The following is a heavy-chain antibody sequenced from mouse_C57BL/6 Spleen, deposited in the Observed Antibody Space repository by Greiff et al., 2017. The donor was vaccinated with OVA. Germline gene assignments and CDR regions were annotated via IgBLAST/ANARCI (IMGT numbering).Heavy chain of an antibody. J-gene: IGHJ1*03. Sequence: QVQLQQSGAELMKPGASVKLSCKATGYTFTGYWIEWVKQRPGHGLEWIGEILPGSGSTNYNEKFKGKATFTADTAPNTAYLQLRSLTTEDSAIFYCARRYYYGGSLYWYFDVWGTGTTVTVSS. CDR3: ARRYYYGGSLYWYFDV. V-gene: IGHV1-9*01. CDR1: GYTFTGYW. D-gene: IGHD1-1*01. CDR2: ILPGSGST.